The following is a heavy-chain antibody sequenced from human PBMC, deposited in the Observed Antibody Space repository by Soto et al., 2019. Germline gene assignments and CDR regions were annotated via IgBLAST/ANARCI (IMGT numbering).Heavy chain of an antibody. V-gene: IGHV3-30-3*01. D-gene: IGHD5-12*01. CDR3: ARGPSVEMATIPFDY. J-gene: IGHJ4*02. CDR2: ISYDGSNK. Sequence: PGGSLRLSCAASGFTFSSYAMHWVRQAPGKGLEWVAVISYDGSNKYYADSVKGRFTISRDNSKNTLYLQMNSLRAEDTAVYYCARGPSVEMATIPFDYWGQGTLVTVSS. CDR1: GFTFSSYA.